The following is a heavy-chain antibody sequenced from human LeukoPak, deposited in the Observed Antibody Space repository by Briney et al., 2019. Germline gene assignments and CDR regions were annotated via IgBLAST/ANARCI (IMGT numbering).Heavy chain of an antibody. D-gene: IGHD4-17*01. Sequence: GGSLRLSCVASGFTFSSYAVSWVRQAPGKGLEWVSGISGSGGSTYYADPVKGRFTISRDHSKNTLYLQMNSLRAEDTALYYCAKREKGTTGRFFDYWGQGTLVTVSS. J-gene: IGHJ4*02. CDR2: ISGSGGST. CDR1: GFTFSSYA. CDR3: AKREKGTTGRFFDY. V-gene: IGHV3-23*01.